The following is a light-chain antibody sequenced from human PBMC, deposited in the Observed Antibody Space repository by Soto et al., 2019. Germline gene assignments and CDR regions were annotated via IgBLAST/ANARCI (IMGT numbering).Light chain of an antibody. J-gene: IGKJ5*01. V-gene: IGKV3-20*01. CDR3: QQYGSALGIT. CDR1: QSVSSSY. Sequence: EIVLTQSPGTLSLSPGERATLSCRASQSVSSSYLAWYQQKPGQAPRLLIYGASSRATGSPDRFSGSGSGTDFNLTISRLEPEDCAVYYCQQYGSALGITFGQWTRLEMK. CDR2: GAS.